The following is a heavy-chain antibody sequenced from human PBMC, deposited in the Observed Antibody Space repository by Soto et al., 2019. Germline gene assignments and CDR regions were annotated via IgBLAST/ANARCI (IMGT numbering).Heavy chain of an antibody. CDR1: GDSISNLDYF. D-gene: IGHD7-27*01. V-gene: IGHV4-30-4*01. J-gene: IGHJ5*01. Sequence: QVQLLESGPGLVKPSQTLSLTCSVSGDSISNLDYFWAWIRQPPGQALEYIGYIYKSATTYYNPSFESRVAISVDMSKSQFSLNVTSVTAADTAVYFCARGRYCLTGRCFPNWFDSWGQGALVTVSS. CDR2: IYKSATT. CDR3: ARGRYCLTGRCFPNWFDS.